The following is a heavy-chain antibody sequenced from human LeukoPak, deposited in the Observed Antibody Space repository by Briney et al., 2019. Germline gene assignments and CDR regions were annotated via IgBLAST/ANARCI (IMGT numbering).Heavy chain of an antibody. D-gene: IGHD3-16*01. Sequence: GASVKVSCTASGYTFTDYNIHWVRQAPGQGLEWMGWISPNTGGTKYAQEFQGRVTVTRDTSISTAYMELSRLRSDDTAMYYCARPVLRLSGAFEFWGQGTPVIVSS. CDR1: GYTFTDYN. V-gene: IGHV1-2*02. J-gene: IGHJ4*02. CDR3: ARPVLRLSGAFEF. CDR2: ISPNTGGT.